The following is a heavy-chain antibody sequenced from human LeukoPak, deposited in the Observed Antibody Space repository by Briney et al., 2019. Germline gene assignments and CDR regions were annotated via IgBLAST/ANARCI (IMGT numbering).Heavy chain of an antibody. CDR3: ARNMVRGVIIRPPYYYGMDV. CDR1: GGSFSGYY. V-gene: IGHV4-34*01. D-gene: IGHD3-10*01. J-gene: IGHJ6*02. Sequence: SETLSLTCAVYGGSFSGYYWSWIRRPPGKGLEWIGEINHSGSTNYNPSLKSRVTISVDTSKNQFSLKLSSVTAADTAVYYCARNMVRGVIIRPPYYYGMDVWGQGTTVTVSS. CDR2: INHSGST.